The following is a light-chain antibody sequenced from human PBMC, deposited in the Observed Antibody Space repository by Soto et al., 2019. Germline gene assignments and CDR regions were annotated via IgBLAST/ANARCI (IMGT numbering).Light chain of an antibody. J-gene: IGLJ2*01. CDR2: END. CDR1: SSTIGSNN. CDR3: STWDDSLSSVL. Sequence: HSVLTQPPSASGTPGQRVTVSCSGSSSTIGSNNVAWYKKLAGSAPKLLIYENDQRPSGVPDRFSGSKSGTSASLAISGLRPEDEATYYCSTWDDSLSSVLFGGGTKLTVL. V-gene: IGLV1-47*01.